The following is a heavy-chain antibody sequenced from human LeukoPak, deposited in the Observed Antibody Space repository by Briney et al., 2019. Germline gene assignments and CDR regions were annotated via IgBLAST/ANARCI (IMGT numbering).Heavy chain of an antibody. D-gene: IGHD6-19*01. J-gene: IGHJ4*02. CDR1: GFTFSSYA. V-gene: IGHV3-23*01. CDR3: AKDPDSGGWPSDY. CDR2: ISGSGGST. Sequence: PGGSLRLSCAASGFTFSSYAMSWVRQAPGEGLEWVSAISGSGGSTYYADSVKGRFTISRDNSKNTLYLQMNSLRAEDTAVYYCAKDPDSGGWPSDYWGQGTLVTVSS.